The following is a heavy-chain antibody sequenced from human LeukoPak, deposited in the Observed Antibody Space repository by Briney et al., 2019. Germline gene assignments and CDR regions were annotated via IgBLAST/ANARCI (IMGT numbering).Heavy chain of an antibody. V-gene: IGHV4-34*01. J-gene: IGHJ4*02. Sequence: SETLSLTCAVYGGSFSGYYWSWIRPPPGKGLEWIGEINHSGSTNYNPSLKSRVTISVDTSKNQFSLKLSSVTAADTAVYYCARANSSGFDYWGQGTLVTVSS. CDR2: INHSGST. D-gene: IGHD6-19*01. CDR1: GGSFSGYY. CDR3: ARANSSGFDY.